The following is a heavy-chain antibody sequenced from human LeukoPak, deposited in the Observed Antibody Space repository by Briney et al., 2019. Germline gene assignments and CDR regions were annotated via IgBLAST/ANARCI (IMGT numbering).Heavy chain of an antibody. V-gene: IGHV4-61*02. J-gene: IGHJ6*03. D-gene: IGHD3-10*01. CDR2: IYTSGST. Sequence: SETLSLTCTVSGGSISSGSYYWSWIRQPAGKGLEWIGRIYTSGSTNYNPSLKSRVTISVDTSKNQFSLKLSSVTAADTAVYYCARGRMVRGPRGYYYYMDVWGKGTTVTISS. CDR3: ARGRMVRGPRGYYYYMDV. CDR1: GGSISSGSYY.